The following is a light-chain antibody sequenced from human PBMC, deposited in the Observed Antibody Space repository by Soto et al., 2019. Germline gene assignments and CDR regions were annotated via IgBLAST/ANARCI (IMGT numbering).Light chain of an antibody. Sequence: DVQMTQSPSTLSASVGDRVTITCRASQGISSWLAWYHQKPGKAPKLLISKASSLESGVPSRFSGSGSGTEFTLTISRLQADDFSTYYCQQYNSYWTFGQGTKVEIK. CDR2: KAS. V-gene: IGKV1-5*03. CDR1: QGISSW. J-gene: IGKJ1*01. CDR3: QQYNSYWT.